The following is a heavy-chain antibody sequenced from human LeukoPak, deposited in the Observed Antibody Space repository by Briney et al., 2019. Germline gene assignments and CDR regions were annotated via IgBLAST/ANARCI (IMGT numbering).Heavy chain of an antibody. CDR1: GFTFSSYW. CDR2: IKQDGSEK. CDR3: AREVDEGCCTNGVCFYYFDY. V-gene: IGHV3-7*01. Sequence: HPGGSLRLSCAASGFTFSSYWMSWVRQAPGKGLEWVANIKQDGSEKYYVDSVKGRFTISRDNAKNSLYLQMNSLRAEDTAVYYCAREVDEGCCTNGVCFYYFDYWGQGTLVTVSS. D-gene: IGHD2-8*01. J-gene: IGHJ4*02.